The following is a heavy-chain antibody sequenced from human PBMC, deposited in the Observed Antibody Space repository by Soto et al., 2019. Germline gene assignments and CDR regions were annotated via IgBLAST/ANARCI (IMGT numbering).Heavy chain of an antibody. J-gene: IGHJ3*02. CDR1: GGTFSSYA. V-gene: IGHV1-69*13. Sequence: SVKVSCKASGGTFSSYAISWVRQAPGQGLEWMEGIIPIFGTANYAQKFQGRVTITADESTSTAYMELSSLRSEDTAVYYCAREARITMIVVGDAFDIWGQGTMVTVSS. D-gene: IGHD3-22*01. CDR3: AREARITMIVVGDAFDI. CDR2: IIPIFGTA.